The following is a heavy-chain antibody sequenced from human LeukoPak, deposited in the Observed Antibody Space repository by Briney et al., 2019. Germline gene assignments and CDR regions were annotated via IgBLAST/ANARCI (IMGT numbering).Heavy chain of an antibody. CDR1: GFTFSSYA. V-gene: IGHV3-30-3*01. Sequence: GGSLRLSCAASGFTFSSYAMHWVRQAPGKGLEWVAVISYDGSNKYYADSVKGRFTISRDNSKNTLFLQMNSLRAEDTAVYYCARRGESASYGDYRFDYWGQGTLVTVSS. CDR2: ISYDGSNK. D-gene: IGHD4-17*01. J-gene: IGHJ4*02. CDR3: ARRGESASYGDYRFDY.